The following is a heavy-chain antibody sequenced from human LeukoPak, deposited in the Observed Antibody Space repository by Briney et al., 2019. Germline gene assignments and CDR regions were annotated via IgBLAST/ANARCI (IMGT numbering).Heavy chain of an antibody. Sequence: SETLSLTCAVYGGSFSGYYWSWIRQPPGKGLEWIGEINHGGSTNYNPSLKSRVTISVDTSKNQFSLKLSSVTAADTAVYYCARGGRSMVQGVINYYYYYMDVWGKGTTVTVSS. CDR1: GGSFSGYY. CDR3: ARGGRSMVQGVINYYYYYMDV. CDR2: INHGGST. J-gene: IGHJ6*03. D-gene: IGHD3-10*01. V-gene: IGHV4-34*01.